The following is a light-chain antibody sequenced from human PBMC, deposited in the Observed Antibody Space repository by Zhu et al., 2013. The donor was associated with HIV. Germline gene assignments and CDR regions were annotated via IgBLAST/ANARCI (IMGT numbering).Light chain of an antibody. CDR2: DAS. CDR3: QQYGSSPWT. Sequence: DIQMTQSPSTLSAFAGERVTITCRASQSVGTWLAWYQQRPGKAPKVLIYDASSLQSGVSSRFSGSGSGTEFTLTVSSLQPDDFAVYYCQQYGSSPWTFGQGTKVEIK. CDR1: QSVGTW. V-gene: IGKV1-5*01. J-gene: IGKJ1*01.